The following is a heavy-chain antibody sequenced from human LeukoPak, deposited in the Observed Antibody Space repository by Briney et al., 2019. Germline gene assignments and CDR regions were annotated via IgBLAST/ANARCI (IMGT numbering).Heavy chain of an antibody. D-gene: IGHD3-16*02. J-gene: IGHJ4*02. Sequence: ASLKVSCKASGYTFTSYGISWVRQAPGQGFEWMGWISAYNGNTNYAQKLKGRVTMTTDTSTSTAYRELRSLRSDDSAVYYCARENDYVWGSYRSNFDYWGQGTPVTVSS. V-gene: IGHV1-18*01. CDR3: ARENDYVWGSYRSNFDY. CDR2: ISAYNGNT. CDR1: GYTFTSYG.